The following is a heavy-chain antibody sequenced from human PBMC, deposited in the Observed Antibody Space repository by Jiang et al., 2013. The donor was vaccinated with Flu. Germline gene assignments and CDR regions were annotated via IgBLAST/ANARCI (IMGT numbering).Heavy chain of an antibody. CDR1: GDSVSSNRAA. CDR3: ARGGEGYCSSTSCSFDY. Sequence: QTLSLTCAISGDSVSSNRAAWNWIRQSPSRGLEWLGRTYYRSKWSNDYAGSVKSRITINPDTSKNQFSLQLKSVTPEDTAVYYCARGGEGYCSSTSCSFDYWGQGTLVTVSS. V-gene: IGHV6-1*01. CDR2: TYYRSKWSN. D-gene: IGHD2-2*01. J-gene: IGHJ4*02.